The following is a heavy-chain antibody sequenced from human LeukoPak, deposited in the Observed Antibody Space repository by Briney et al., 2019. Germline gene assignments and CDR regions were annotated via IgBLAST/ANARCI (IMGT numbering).Heavy chain of an antibody. CDR2: ISASGP. J-gene: IGHJ1*01. CDR1: GFTFSRLA. Sequence: GGSLRLSCAASGFTFSRLAMTWVRQAPGKGLEWVSTISASGPYYADAVRGRFTISRDNSRNTLSLQMDSLRAEDTAVYYCAKEEGYYYDSGGYYVEYFQHWGQGTLVTVSS. V-gene: IGHV3-23*01. CDR3: AKEEGYYYDSGGYYVEYFQH. D-gene: IGHD3-22*01.